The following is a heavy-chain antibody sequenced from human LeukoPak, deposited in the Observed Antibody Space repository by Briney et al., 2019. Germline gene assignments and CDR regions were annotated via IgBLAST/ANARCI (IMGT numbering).Heavy chain of an antibody. CDR3: ARAFVRLPPPEAVAGTNY. V-gene: IGHV3-23*01. Sequence: GGSLRLSCAASGFTFSSYSMTWVRQAPGKGLEWVSSISGSGDRTYYADSVKGRFTISRDNSKNTLYLQMNSLRAEDTAVYYCARAFVRLPPPEAVAGTNYWGQGTLVTVSS. CDR2: ISGSGDRT. D-gene: IGHD6-19*01. J-gene: IGHJ4*02. CDR1: GFTFSSYS.